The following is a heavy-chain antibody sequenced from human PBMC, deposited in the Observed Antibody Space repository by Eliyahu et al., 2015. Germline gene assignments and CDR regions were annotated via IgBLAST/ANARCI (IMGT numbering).Heavy chain of an antibody. CDR3: ARVSGYSYGILDY. D-gene: IGHD5-18*01. J-gene: IGHJ4*02. V-gene: IGHV4-59*01. CDR2: IYXSGST. CDR1: XGXXSSYY. Sequence: QVQLQESGPGLVKPSETLSLTXTVXXGXXSSYYWXWIRQPPGKGLEWIGYIYXSGSTNXNPSLKSRVTISVDTSKNQFSLKLSSVTAADTAVYYCARVSGYSYGILDYWGQXTLVTVSS.